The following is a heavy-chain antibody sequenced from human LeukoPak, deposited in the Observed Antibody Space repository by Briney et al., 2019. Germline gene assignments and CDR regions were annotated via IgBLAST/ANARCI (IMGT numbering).Heavy chain of an antibody. J-gene: IGHJ4*02. Sequence: PSETLSLTCAVYGGSFSGYYWSWIRQPAGKGLEWIGRIYTSGSTNYNPSLKSRVTMSVDTSKNQFSLKLSSVTAADTAVYYCARDGGKGGYSYGYTYWGQGTLVTVSS. CDR2: IYTSGST. D-gene: IGHD5-18*01. CDR3: ARDGGKGGYSYGYTY. CDR1: GGSFSGYY. V-gene: IGHV4-4*07.